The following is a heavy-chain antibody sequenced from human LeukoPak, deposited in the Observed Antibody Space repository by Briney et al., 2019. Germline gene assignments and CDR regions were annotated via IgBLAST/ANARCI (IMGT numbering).Heavy chain of an antibody. Sequence: SETLSLTCSVSGGSIISSSYFWGWIRQPPGKGLEWIGSIYYSGSTYYNPSLKSRVTISVDTSKNQFSLKLTSVTAADTAVYYCARPLKYCSSGTCYSAFDIWGQGTMVTVSS. V-gene: IGHV4-39*01. CDR2: IYYSGST. CDR1: GGSIISSSYF. D-gene: IGHD2-15*01. J-gene: IGHJ3*02. CDR3: ARPLKYCSSGTCYSAFDI.